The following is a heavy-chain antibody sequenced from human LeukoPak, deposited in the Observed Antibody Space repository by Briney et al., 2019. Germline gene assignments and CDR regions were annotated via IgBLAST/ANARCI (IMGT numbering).Heavy chain of an antibody. V-gene: IGHV4-4*02. Sequence: SETLSLTCAVSGGSISSSNWWSWVRQPPGKGLEWIGEIYHSGSTNYNPSLKSRVTISVDKSKNQFSLKLSSVTAADTAVYYCARYRTTADTTEFDPWGQGTLVTVSS. CDR3: ARYRTTADTTEFDP. CDR2: IYHSGST. J-gene: IGHJ5*02. CDR1: GGSISSSNW. D-gene: IGHD4-17*01.